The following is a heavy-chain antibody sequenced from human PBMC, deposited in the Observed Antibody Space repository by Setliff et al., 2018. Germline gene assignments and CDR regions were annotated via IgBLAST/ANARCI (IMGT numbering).Heavy chain of an antibody. Sequence: SETLRLSCAASGFTLSDHYIDWIRQPPGKGLERIGSIYYSGSTYYNPSLKSRVTISVDTSKNQFSLKLSSVTAADTALYYCARDGNNWNDLDYWGHGTLVTVSS. D-gene: IGHD1-20*01. J-gene: IGHJ4*01. V-gene: IGHV4-38-2*02. CDR3: ARDGNNWNDLDY. CDR1: GFTLSDHY. CDR2: IYYSGST.